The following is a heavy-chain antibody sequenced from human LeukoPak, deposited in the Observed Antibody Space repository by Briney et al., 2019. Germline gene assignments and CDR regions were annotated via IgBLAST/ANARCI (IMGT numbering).Heavy chain of an antibody. Sequence: GESLKISCKGSGYSFTSYWIAWVRQMPGKGLEWMGIIYPGDSDTRYSPSFQGQVTISADRSISTAYLQWSSLKASDTAMYYCARRGDMWFGELTRAWFDPWGQGTLVTVSS. CDR1: GYSFTSYW. V-gene: IGHV5-51*01. CDR3: ARRGDMWFGELTRAWFDP. J-gene: IGHJ5*02. CDR2: IYPGDSDT. D-gene: IGHD3-10*01.